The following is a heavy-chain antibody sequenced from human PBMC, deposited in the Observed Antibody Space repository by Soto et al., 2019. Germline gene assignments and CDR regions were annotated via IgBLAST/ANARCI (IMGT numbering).Heavy chain of an antibody. J-gene: IGHJ3*02. CDR3: ARRGDEWLNAFDI. CDR2: IYYSGST. V-gene: IGHV4-39*01. CDR1: GGSISSSSYY. D-gene: IGHD2-21*02. Sequence: PSETLSLTCTVSGGSISSSSYYWGWIRQPPGKGLEWIGSIYYSGSTYYNPSLKSRVTISVDTSKNQFSLKLSSATAADTAVYYCARRGDEWLNAFDIWGQGTMVTVSS.